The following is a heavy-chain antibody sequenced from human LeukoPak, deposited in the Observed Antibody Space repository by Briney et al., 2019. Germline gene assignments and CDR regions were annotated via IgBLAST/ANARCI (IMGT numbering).Heavy chain of an antibody. CDR3: AKLYDFWSGLPDY. CDR1: GFPFSGYG. J-gene: IGHJ4*02. V-gene: IGHV3-30*18. D-gene: IGHD3-3*01. Sequence: PGGSLRLSCAASGFPFSGYGMHWVRQAPGKGLEWVAVISNDDTNKYYADSVKARFTISRDNSKNTLYLQMNSLRTEDTAVYYCAKLYDFWSGLPDYWGQGTLVTVSS. CDR2: ISNDDTNK.